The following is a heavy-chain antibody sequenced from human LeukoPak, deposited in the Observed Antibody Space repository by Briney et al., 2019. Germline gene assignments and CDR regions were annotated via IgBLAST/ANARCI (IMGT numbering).Heavy chain of an antibody. CDR3: ARQHGDYRNYFDP. D-gene: IGHD4-17*01. V-gene: IGHV3-23*01. CDR2: ISGGGSVT. Sequence: GGSLRLSCAASGFTFSSYVMSWVRQAPGKGLEWVSAISGGGSVTYYADSVKGGFTISRDNSKNTLYLQVNSLRADDTAVYYCARQHGDYRNYFDPWGQGTLVTVSS. CDR1: GFTFSSYV. J-gene: IGHJ5*02.